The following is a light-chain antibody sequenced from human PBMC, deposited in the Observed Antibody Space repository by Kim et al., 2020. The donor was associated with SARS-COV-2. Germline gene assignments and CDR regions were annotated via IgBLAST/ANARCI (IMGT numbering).Light chain of an antibody. CDR3: QQYNNWPRT. V-gene: IGKV3-15*01. J-gene: IGKJ1*01. CDR1: QSVHRN. CDR2: DAS. Sequence: EVVLTQSPATLSVSPGESVTLPCRASQSVHRNLAWYQQKPGQAPSLLIDDASTRATGIPARFSGSGSGTEFTLTISSLQPDDSAVYYCQQYNNWPRTFGQGTKVDIK.